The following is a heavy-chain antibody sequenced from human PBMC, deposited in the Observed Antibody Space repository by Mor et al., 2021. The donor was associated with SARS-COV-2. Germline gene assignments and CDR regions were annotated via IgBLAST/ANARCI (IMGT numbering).Heavy chain of an antibody. D-gene: IGHD5-18*01. Sequence: SVKGRFTISRDSSKNTLYLQMNSLRAEDTAVYYCAKNFRGYNYGNFDYWGQGTLLTVSS. V-gene: IGHV3-23*01. CDR3: AKNFRGYNYGNFDY. J-gene: IGHJ4*02.